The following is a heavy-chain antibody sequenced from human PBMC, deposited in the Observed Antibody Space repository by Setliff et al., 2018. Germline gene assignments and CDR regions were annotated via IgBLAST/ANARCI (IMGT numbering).Heavy chain of an antibody. CDR3: ARDDSDDYGTYYYYYMDV. CDR2: ISSSSSYI. V-gene: IGHV3-21*01. Sequence: GGSLRLSCAASGFTFSSYSLNWVRQAPGKGLEWVSSISSSSSYIYYAAPVKGRFTFSGDDSKNTLYLQMNSLRAEDTAVYYCARDDSDDYGTYYYYYMDVWGKGTTVTVSS. D-gene: IGHD4-17*01. J-gene: IGHJ6*03. CDR1: GFTFSSYS.